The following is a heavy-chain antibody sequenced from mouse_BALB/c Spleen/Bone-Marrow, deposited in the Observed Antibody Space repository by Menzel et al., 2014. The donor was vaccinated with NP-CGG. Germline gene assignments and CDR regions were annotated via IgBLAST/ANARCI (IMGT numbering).Heavy chain of an antibody. D-gene: IGHD1-1*01. J-gene: IGHJ4*01. CDR3: ARQITTVDYAMDY. CDR2: INPSTGYT. Sequence: QVQLQQSGAELAKPGASVKMSCKASGYTFTSYWMHWVKQRPGQGLEWIGYINPSTGYTEYNQKFKDKATLTADKSSSTAYMQLSSLTSEDSAVYYCARQITTVDYAMDYWVKEPQPPSPQ. CDR1: GYTFTSYW. V-gene: IGHV1-7*01.